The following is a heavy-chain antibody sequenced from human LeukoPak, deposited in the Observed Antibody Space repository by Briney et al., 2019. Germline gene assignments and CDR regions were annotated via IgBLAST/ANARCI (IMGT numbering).Heavy chain of an antibody. J-gene: IGHJ4*02. CDR2: ISSSGSTI. D-gene: IGHD6-19*01. V-gene: IGHV3-48*03. CDR3: ARASSGWYGTFDY. Sequence: GGSLRLSCAASGFTFSSYEMNWVRQAPGKGLEWVSYISSSGSTIYYADSVKGRFTISRDNAKSSLYLQMNSLRAEDTALYYCARASSGWYGTFDYWGQGTLVTVSS. CDR1: GFTFSSYE.